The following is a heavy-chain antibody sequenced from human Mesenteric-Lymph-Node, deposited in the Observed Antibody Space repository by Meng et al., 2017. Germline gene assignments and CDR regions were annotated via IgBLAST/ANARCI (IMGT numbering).Heavy chain of an antibody. V-gene: IGHV3-30*04. D-gene: IGHD6-19*01. CDR1: GFSFSSYA. CDR3: ATRILETSGVSPPGY. CDR2: ISYDGRNQ. J-gene: IGHJ4*02. Sequence: GGSLRLSCAASGFSFSSYALHWVRQAPGKGLEWVAVISYDGRNQYYAGSVKGRFTISRDNSKNTLSLQMSSLRPEDTAVYYCATRILETSGVSPPGYWGQGTLVTVSS.